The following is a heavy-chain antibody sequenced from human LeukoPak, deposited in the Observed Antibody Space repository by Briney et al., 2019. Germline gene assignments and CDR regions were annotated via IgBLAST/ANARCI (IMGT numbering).Heavy chain of an antibody. CDR2: INRDGSAQ. Sequence: GGSLRLSCSASGFTFSSYRMSWVRQAPGKGLEWMANINRDGSAQNYVDSVKGRFTVSRDNAKNSLFLEMNSLRAEDTALYFCARDGIPTYAFDIWGQGTMVTVSP. D-gene: IGHD1-26*01. V-gene: IGHV3-7*01. J-gene: IGHJ3*02. CDR3: ARDGIPTYAFDI. CDR1: GFTFSSYR.